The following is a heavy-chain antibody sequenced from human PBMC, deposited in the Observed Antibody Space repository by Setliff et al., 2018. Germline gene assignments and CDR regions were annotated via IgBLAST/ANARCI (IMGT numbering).Heavy chain of an antibody. CDR1: GFTFSSYA. D-gene: IGHD3-3*01. CDR3: ARDLGAPVYFNWFDP. Sequence: GGSLRLSCAASGFTFSSYAMHWVRQATGKGLEWVAVISYDGTTIYYAASVRGRFTISRDNARDSLYLQMNSLRAEDTAVYYCARDLGAPVYFNWFDPWGQGTLVTVSS. CDR2: ISYDGTTI. V-gene: IGHV3-30*04. J-gene: IGHJ5*02.